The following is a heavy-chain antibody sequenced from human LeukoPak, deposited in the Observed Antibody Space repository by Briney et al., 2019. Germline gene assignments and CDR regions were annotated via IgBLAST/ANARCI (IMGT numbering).Heavy chain of an antibody. CDR2: IYYSGST. CDR1: GGSISSGDYY. J-gene: IGHJ5*02. CDR3: ARDTNHLTGYTDPWFDP. D-gene: IGHD3-9*01. Sequence: SQTLSLTCTVSGGSISSGDYYWSWIRQPRGKGLEWIGYIYYSGSTYYNPSLKSRVTISVDTSKNQFSLKLSSVTAADTAVYYCARDTNHLTGYTDPWFDPWGQGTLVTVSS. V-gene: IGHV4-30-4*01.